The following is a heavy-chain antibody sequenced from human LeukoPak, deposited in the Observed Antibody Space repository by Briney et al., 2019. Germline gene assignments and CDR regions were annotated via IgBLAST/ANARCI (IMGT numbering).Heavy chain of an antibody. CDR3: ARDRRDMVRGINIVRQYHYYYYYMDV. V-gene: IGHV4-4*02. CDR1: GGSISSSNW. CDR2: IYHSGST. J-gene: IGHJ6*03. D-gene: IGHD3-10*01. Sequence: SETLSLTCAVSGGSISSSNWWSWVRQPPGKGLEWIGEIYHSGSTNYNPSLKSRVTISVDKSKNQFSLKLSSVTAADTAVYYCARDRRDMVRGINIVRQYHYYYYYMDVWGKGTTVTVSS.